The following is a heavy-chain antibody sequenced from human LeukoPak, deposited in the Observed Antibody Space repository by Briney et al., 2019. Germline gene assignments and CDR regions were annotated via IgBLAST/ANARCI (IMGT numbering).Heavy chain of an antibody. Sequence: GASAKVSCKASGYTFTSYGISWVRQAPGQGLEWMGWISAYNGNTNYAQKLQGRVTMTTDTSTSTAYMELSSLRSEDTAVYYCARAEAAAGTPWDYWGQGTLVTVSS. CDR2: ISAYNGNT. J-gene: IGHJ4*02. V-gene: IGHV1-18*01. D-gene: IGHD6-13*01. CDR3: ARAEAAAGTPWDY. CDR1: GYTFTSYG.